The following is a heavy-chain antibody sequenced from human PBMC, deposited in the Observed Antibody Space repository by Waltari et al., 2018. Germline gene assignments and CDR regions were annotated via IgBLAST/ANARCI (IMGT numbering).Heavy chain of an antibody. CDR2: IYTSGST. D-gene: IGHD7-27*01. J-gene: IGHJ4*02. V-gene: IGHV4-61*02. Sequence: QVQLQESGPGLVKPSQTLSLTCTVSGGSISSGSYYWSWIRQPAGKGLEWIGRIYTSGSTNYNPSLKSRVTISVDTSKNQFSLKLSSVTAADTAGYYCARDASGDDDYWGQGTLVTVSS. CDR3: ARDASGDDDY. CDR1: GGSISSGSYY.